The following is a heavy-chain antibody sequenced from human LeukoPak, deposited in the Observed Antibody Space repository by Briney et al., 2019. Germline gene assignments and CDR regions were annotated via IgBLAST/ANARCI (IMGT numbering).Heavy chain of an antibody. CDR2: INPNSGGT. D-gene: IGHD4-17*01. J-gene: IGHJ4*02. CDR3: AKDNGDYWFDY. Sequence: ASVKVSCKTSGYTFSDNYMHWVRQAPGQGLEWMGWINPNSGGTNYAQKFQGRVTMTRDTSISTAYMELTRLRSDDTAVYYCAKDNGDYWFDYWGQGTLVTVSS. V-gene: IGHV1-2*02. CDR1: GYTFSDNY.